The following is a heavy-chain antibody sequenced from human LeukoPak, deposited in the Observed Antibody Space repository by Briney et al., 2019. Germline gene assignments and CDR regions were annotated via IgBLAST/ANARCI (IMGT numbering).Heavy chain of an antibody. V-gene: IGHV3-74*01. CDR1: GFTFSSYS. Sequence: GGSLRLSCAASGFTFSSYSMLWVRQAPGKGLVWVSHITSDGSSRTYADSVKGRFTISRDNSKNTLFLQMNSLRAEDTAVYYCAKSVVYYDFWSLPNDYWGQGTLVTVSS. CDR3: AKSVVYYDFWSLPNDY. D-gene: IGHD3-3*01. CDR2: ITSDGSSR. J-gene: IGHJ4*02.